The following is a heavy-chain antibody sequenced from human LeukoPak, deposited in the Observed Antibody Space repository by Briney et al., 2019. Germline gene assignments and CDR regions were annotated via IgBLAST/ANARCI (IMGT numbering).Heavy chain of an antibody. CDR2: ISWDSGNM. D-gene: IGHD1-20*01. Sequence: GGSLRLSCAGTGFSLDDYAVRWVRQPPGKGLEWVSSISWDSGNMAYADSVKGRFTISRDNAKNSLFLQMNSLRVDDTAVYYCVSYNWHYPDYWGPGALVTVSS. CDR1: GFSLDDYA. CDR3: VSYNWHYPDY. J-gene: IGHJ4*02. V-gene: IGHV3-9*01.